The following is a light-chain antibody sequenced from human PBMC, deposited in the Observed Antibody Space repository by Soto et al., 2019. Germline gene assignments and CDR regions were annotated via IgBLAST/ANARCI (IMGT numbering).Light chain of an antibody. CDR2: TAS. V-gene: IGKV1-39*01. CDR1: QSISSY. J-gene: IGKJ5*01. Sequence: DIQITQSPTSLSASVVDRVTITCRASQSISSYLNWYQQKPGKAPKLLIYTASNLQSGVPSRFSGSGSGTDFTLTITSLQTEDFATYYCQQSYTSITFGQGTRLEI. CDR3: QQSYTSIT.